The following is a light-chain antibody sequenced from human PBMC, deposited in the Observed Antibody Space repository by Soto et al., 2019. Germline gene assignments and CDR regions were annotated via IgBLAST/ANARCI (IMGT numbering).Light chain of an antibody. J-gene: IGKJ4*01. CDR2: AAS. CDR3: QQSFGTPPT. V-gene: IGKV1-39*01. CDR1: QSISDN. Sequence: DIQMTQSPSSLSASVGDRVTITCRASQSISDNLNWYQHKPGTAPNLLIYAASSLQSGVQSRFSGSGSGTDFTLTIRSLQPEDFVTYYCQQSFGTPPTFGGGTKVEIK.